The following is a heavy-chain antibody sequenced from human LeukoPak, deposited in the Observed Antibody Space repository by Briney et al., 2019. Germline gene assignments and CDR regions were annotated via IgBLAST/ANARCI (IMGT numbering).Heavy chain of an antibody. CDR3: AREGCSGGSCYLYWFDP. D-gene: IGHD2-15*01. CDR1: GFTFDDYA. Sequence: GGSLRLSCAASGFTFDDYAMHWVRQAPGKGLEWVSSIVWNSGSIAYADSVKGRFTISRDNAKNSLYLQMNSLRAEDTAVYYCAREGCSGGSCYLYWFDPWGQGTLVTVSS. J-gene: IGHJ5*02. CDR2: IVWNSGSI. V-gene: IGHV3-9*01.